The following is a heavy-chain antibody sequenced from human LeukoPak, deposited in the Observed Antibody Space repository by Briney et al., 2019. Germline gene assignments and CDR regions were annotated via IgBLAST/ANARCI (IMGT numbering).Heavy chain of an antibody. CDR1: GGTFSSYA. Sequence: SVKVSCKASGGTFSSYAISWVRQAPGQGLEWMGGIIPIFGTANYAQKFQGRVTITTDESTSTAYMELSSLRSEDTAVYYCARDGDYVWGSYRYTDLDAFDIWGQGTMVTVSS. D-gene: IGHD3-16*02. J-gene: IGHJ3*02. CDR3: ARDGDYVWGSYRYTDLDAFDI. V-gene: IGHV1-69*05. CDR2: IIPIFGTA.